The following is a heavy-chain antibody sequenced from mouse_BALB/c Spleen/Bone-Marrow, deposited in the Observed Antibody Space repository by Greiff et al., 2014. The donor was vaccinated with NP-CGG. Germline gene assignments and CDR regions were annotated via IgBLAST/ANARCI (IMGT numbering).Heavy chain of an antibody. Sequence: QVQLQQSXPELVKPGASVKMSCKASGYTFTDYVISWVKQRTGQGLEWIGEIYPKSVDTYYSEKFKGKATLTADKSSNTAYMQLSSLTSEDSAVYFCARSGYTNYWYFDVWGAGTTVTVSS. CDR3: ARSGYTNYWYFDV. D-gene: IGHD1-1*01. CDR1: GYTFTDYV. CDR2: IYPKSVDT. J-gene: IGHJ1*01. V-gene: IGHV1-81*01.